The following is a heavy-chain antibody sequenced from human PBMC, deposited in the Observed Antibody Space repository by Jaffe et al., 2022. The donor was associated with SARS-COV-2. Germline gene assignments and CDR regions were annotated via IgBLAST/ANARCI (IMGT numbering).Heavy chain of an antibody. CDR2: IKSKTDGGTT. J-gene: IGHJ3*02. V-gene: IGHV3-15*01. Sequence: EVQLVESGGGLVKPGGSLRLSCAASGFTFSNAWMSWVRQAPGKGLEWVGRIKSKTDGGTTDYAAPVKGRFTISRDDSKNTLYLQMNSLKTEDTAVYYCGCLKEQQLVQGAFDIWGQGTMVTVSS. CDR3: GCLKEQQLVQGAFDI. D-gene: IGHD6-13*01. CDR1: GFTFSNAW.